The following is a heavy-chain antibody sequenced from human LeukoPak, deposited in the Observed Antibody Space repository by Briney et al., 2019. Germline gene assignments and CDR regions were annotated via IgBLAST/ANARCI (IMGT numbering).Heavy chain of an antibody. J-gene: IGHJ5*02. CDR3: ARDGSSGYREGFDP. CDR2: IISIFGTA. V-gene: IGHV1-69*05. CDR1: GGTFNSYA. Sequence: GASVKVSCKASGGTFNSYAISWVRQAPGQGLEWMGGIISIFGTANYAQKFQGRVTITTDESTSTAYMELSSLRSEDTAVYYCARDGSSGYREGFDPRGQGTLVTVSS. D-gene: IGHD3-22*01.